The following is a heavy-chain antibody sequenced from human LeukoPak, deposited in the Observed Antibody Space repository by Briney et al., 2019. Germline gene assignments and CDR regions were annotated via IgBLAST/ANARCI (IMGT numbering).Heavy chain of an antibody. D-gene: IGHD3-22*01. J-gene: IGHJ3*02. CDR3: ARGGRMIVGAFDI. Sequence: EASVKVSCKASGGTFSSYAISWVRQAPGQGLEWMGRIIPILGIANYAQKFQGRVTITADKSTSTAYMELSSLRSEDTAVYYCARGGRMIVGAFDIWGQGTMVTVSS. V-gene: IGHV1-69*04. CDR2: IIPILGIA. CDR1: GGTFSSYA.